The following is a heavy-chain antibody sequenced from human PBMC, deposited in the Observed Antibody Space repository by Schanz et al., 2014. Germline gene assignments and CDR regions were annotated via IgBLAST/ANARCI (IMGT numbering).Heavy chain of an antibody. D-gene: IGHD3-16*01. CDR1: EFSFSSFG. CDR2: ISSSSSTI. J-gene: IGHJ3*02. CDR3: TKSLGGAADI. V-gene: IGHV3-48*01. Sequence: EVQLVESGGGLVQPRGSLRLSCAASEFSFSSFGMNWVRQAPGKGLEWVSYISSSSSTIYYADSVKGRFTISRDNAKNSLYLQMNSLRVEDTALYYCTKSLGGAADIWGQWTMVTVSS.